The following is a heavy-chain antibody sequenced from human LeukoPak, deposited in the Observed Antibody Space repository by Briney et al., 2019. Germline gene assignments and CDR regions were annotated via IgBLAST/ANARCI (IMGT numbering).Heavy chain of an antibody. CDR1: GYTFTSYD. CDR2: INPNSGNT. D-gene: IGHD3-10*01. V-gene: IGHV1-8*01. Sequence: ASVKVSRKASGYTFTSYDINWVRQATGQGLEWMGWINPNSGNTGYAQKFQGRVTMTRNTSISTAYMELSSLRSEDTAVYYCARGPLTMVRGVIRGSFFDYWGQGTLVTVSS. J-gene: IGHJ4*02. CDR3: ARGPLTMVRGVIRGSFFDY.